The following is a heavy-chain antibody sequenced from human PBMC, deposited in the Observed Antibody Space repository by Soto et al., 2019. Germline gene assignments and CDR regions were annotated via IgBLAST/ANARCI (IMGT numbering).Heavy chain of an antibody. V-gene: IGHV4-30-2*01. D-gene: IGHD3-10*01. Sequence: SETLCLTCAGSGGSISSDRYSLSCLRQPQGKGLEWIGYIYHSGRTYYNPPLKSRVTISVDISKNQSSPELSSVTADDTAVYYCSTLSAYWGQGTPVT. CDR2: IYHSGRT. CDR3: STLSAY. CDR1: GGSISSDRYS. J-gene: IGHJ4*02.